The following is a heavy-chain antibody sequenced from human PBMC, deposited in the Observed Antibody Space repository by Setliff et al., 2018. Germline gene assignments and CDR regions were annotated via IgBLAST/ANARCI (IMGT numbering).Heavy chain of an antibody. J-gene: IGHJ4*02. V-gene: IGHV3-7*01. CDR1: GFTFSRYW. Sequence: GGSLRLSCAASGFTFSRYWMSWVRQAPGKGLEWVANIKQDGSEKYYVDSVKGRFTISRDNAKNSLYLQMNSLRAEDTAVYYCARVPPQCYFDYWGQGTLVTVSS. D-gene: IGHD6-19*01. CDR3: ARVPPQCYFDY. CDR2: IKQDGSEK.